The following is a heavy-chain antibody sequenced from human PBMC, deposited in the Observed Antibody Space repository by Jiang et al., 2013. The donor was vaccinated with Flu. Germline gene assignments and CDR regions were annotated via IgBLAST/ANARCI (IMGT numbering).Heavy chain of an antibody. D-gene: IGHD3-22*01. V-gene: IGHV4-59*01. CDR3: ARVINTIDAFDI. Sequence: GLVKPSETLSLTCTVSGGSISSYYWSWIRQPPGKGLEWIGYIYYSGSTNYNPSLKSRVTISVDTSKNQFSLKLSSVTAADTAVYYCARVINTIDAFDIWGQGTMVTVSS. CDR1: GGSISSYY. CDR2: IYYSGST. J-gene: IGHJ3*02.